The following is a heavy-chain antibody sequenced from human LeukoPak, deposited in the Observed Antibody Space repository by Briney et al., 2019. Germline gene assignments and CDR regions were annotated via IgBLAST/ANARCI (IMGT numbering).Heavy chain of an antibody. J-gene: IGHJ4*02. CDR2: IYYSGST. Sequence: SETLSLTCTVSGGSISSYYWSWIRQPPGKGLEWIGYIYYSGSTNYNPSLKSRVTISVDTSKNQFSLKLSSVTAADTAVYYCARAQLRDGYNFGCWGQGTLVTVSS. CDR1: GGSISSYY. V-gene: IGHV4-59*01. D-gene: IGHD5-24*01. CDR3: ARAQLRDGYNFGC.